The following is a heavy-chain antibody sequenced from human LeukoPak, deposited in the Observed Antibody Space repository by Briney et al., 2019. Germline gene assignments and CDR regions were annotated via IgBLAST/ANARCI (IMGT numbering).Heavy chain of an antibody. CDR3: ARGDSSSWSSFDY. D-gene: IGHD6-13*01. Sequence: ASVKVSRKASGYTFTSYYMHWVRQAPGQGLEWMGIINPSGGSTSYAQKFQGRVTMTRNTSISTAYMELSSLRSEDTAVYYCARGDSSSWSSFDYWGQGTLVTVSS. CDR2: INPSGGST. CDR1: GYTFTSYY. V-gene: IGHV1-46*01. J-gene: IGHJ4*02.